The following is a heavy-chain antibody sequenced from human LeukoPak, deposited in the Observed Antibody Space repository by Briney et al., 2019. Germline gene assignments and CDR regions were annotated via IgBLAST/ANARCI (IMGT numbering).Heavy chain of an antibody. Sequence: PSETLSLTCTVSGGSISGYYWSWIRQPPGKGLEWIGYIYYSGSTNYNPSLRSRLTISVDTSKNQFSLKLSSVTAADTAVYYCARDHGSTNWYYYWGQGTLVTVAS. D-gene: IGHD6-13*01. CDR2: IYYSGST. V-gene: IGHV4-59*12. J-gene: IGHJ4*02. CDR1: GGSISGYY. CDR3: ARDHGSTNWYYY.